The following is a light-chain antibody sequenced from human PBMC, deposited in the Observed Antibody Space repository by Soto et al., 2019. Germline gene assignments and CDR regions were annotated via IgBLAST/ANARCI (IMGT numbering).Light chain of an antibody. V-gene: IGKV1-5*01. Sequence: DIQMTQSPSTLSASVGDRVTITCRASQSMSDRLAWYQRKPGKAPKLLIFDASSLESGVPSRFSGSGSGTEFTLTISSLQPDDFATYYCQHYSTVWAFGQGTKVEI. J-gene: IGKJ1*01. CDR1: QSMSDR. CDR2: DAS. CDR3: QHYSTVWA.